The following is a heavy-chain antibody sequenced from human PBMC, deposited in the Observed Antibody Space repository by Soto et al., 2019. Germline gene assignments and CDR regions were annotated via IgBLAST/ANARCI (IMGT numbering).Heavy chain of an antibody. CDR3: VRVVAIPGYPDN. D-gene: IGHD5-12*01. CDR1: GGTFSSYA. J-gene: IGHJ4*02. V-gene: IGHV1-69*12. Sequence: VQLVQSGAEVRQPACSVKASCKTSGGTFSSYAISWVRQAPGQGLEWMGGIVPIVDTSTYAQKFQGRVTITADESTSTVYMELSSLRSDDTAVYYCVRVVAIPGYPDNWGQGTLVTVSS. CDR2: IVPIVDTS.